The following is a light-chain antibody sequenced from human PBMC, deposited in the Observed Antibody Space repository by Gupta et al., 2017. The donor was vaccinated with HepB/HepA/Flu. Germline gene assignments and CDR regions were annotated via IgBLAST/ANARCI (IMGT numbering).Light chain of an antibody. V-gene: IGKV3-20*01. CDR2: GAS. J-gene: IGKJ1*01. Sequence: EIVLTQSTGTLSFSRGESATLSCRASQSVSNSYLAWFQQKPGQAPRLLIFGASNRAGGIPDRFSGSGSGTDFTLIISRLEPEDFAVYYCQQYGSSPRTFGQGTKVEI. CDR3: QQYGSSPRT. CDR1: QSVSNSY.